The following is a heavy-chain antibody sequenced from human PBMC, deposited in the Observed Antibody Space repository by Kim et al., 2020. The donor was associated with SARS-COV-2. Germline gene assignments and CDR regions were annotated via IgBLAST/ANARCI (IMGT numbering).Heavy chain of an antibody. CDR2: IWYDGSNK. Sequence: GGSLRLSCAASGFTFSSYGVHWVRQAPGKGLEWVAVIWYDGSNKYYADSVKGRFTVSRDNSKNTLYLQMNSLRAEDTAVYYCARDRDGYNCAFDIWGQGT. J-gene: IGHJ3*02. CDR1: GFTFSSYG. D-gene: IGHD5-12*01. V-gene: IGHV3-33*01. CDR3: ARDRDGYNCAFDI.